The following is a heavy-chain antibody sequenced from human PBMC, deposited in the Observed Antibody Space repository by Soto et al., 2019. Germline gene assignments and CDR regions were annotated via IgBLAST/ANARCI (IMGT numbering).Heavy chain of an antibody. CDR3: ARDLTRYFDWLLYSGYFDY. J-gene: IGHJ4*02. V-gene: IGHV1-18*01. CDR2: ISAYNGNT. D-gene: IGHD3-9*01. Sequence: ASVKVSCKASGYTFTSYGISWVRQAPGQGLEWMGWISAYNGNTNYAQKLQGRVTMTTDTSTSTAYMELRSLRSDDTAVYYCARDLTRYFDWLLYSGYFDYWGQGTLVTVSS. CDR1: GYTFTSYG.